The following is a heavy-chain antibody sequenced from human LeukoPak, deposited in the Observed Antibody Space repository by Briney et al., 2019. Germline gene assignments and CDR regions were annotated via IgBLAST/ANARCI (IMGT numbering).Heavy chain of an antibody. CDR1: GYTFTSYY. V-gene: IGHV1-46*01. J-gene: IGHJ4*02. Sequence: ASVKVSCKASGYTFTSYYMHWVRQAPGQGLEWMGIVNPSGGSTSYAQKFQGRVTMTRDTSTSTVYMELSSLRSEDTAVYYCARVGYSGYGSSYYFDYWGQGTLVTVYS. CDR3: ARVGYSGYGSSYYFDY. CDR2: VNPSGGST. D-gene: IGHD5-12*01.